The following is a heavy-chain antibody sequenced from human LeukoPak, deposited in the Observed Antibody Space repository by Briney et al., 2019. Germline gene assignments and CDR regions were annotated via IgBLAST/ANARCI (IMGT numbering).Heavy chain of an antibody. V-gene: IGHV3-48*01. CDR3: AREGVSLEY. CDR1: GFTFSTYW. J-gene: IGHJ4*02. Sequence: GGSLRLSCEASGFTFSTYWMHWVRQAPGKGLEWISYISSSGTTIYYADSVKGRFTISRDNSKNTLYLQMNSLRAEDTAIYYCAREGVSLEYWGQGTLVTVSS. CDR2: ISSSGTTI.